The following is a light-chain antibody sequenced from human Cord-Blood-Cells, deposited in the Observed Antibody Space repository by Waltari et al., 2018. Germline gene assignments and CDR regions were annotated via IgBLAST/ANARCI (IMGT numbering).Light chain of an antibody. Sequence: QSAMTQPRSVSGSPGQSVTISCTGTSSDDGGYNYRLWYQQHPGKAPKPMSYDVSKRPSGVPDRFSGSKSGNTAPLTISGLQAEDEADYYCCSYAGSYTPWVFGGGTKLAVL. CDR3: CSYAGSYTPWV. CDR2: DVS. CDR1: SSDDGGYNY. J-gene: IGLJ3*02. V-gene: IGLV2-11*01.